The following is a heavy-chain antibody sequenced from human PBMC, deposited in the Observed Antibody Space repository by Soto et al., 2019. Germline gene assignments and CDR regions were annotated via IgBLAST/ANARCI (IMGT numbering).Heavy chain of an antibody. CDR2: IIPIFGTA. D-gene: IGHD3-16*02. CDR3: ARDKYYDYVWGSYRYPYYYYGMDV. J-gene: IGHJ6*02. Sequence: SVKVSCKASGGTFSSYAISWVRQALGQGLEWMGGIIPIFGTANYAQKFQSRVTITADESTSTAYMELSSLRSEDTAVYYCARDKYYDYVWGSYRYPYYYYGMDVWG. V-gene: IGHV1-69*13. CDR1: GGTFSSYA.